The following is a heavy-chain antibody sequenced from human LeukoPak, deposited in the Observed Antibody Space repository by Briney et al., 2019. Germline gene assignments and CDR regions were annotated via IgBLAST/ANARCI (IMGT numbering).Heavy chain of an antibody. CDR1: GFTFRRYW. CDR3: AREYV. Sequence: GGSLRLSCAASGFTFRRYWMSWVRQTPGKGPEWVASIKEDGSEKNYVDSVRGRFTISRDNGENSLTLQMNNLRPDDTAVYYCAREYVWGQGIQGTVSS. J-gene: IGHJ4*02. V-gene: IGHV3-7*01. CDR2: IKEDGSEK. D-gene: IGHD2-8*01.